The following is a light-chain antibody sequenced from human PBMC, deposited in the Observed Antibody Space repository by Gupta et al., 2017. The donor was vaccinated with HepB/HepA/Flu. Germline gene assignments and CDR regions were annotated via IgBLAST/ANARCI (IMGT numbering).Light chain of an antibody. CDR2: DVS. J-gene: IGLJ1*01. Sequence: QSALTQPASVSGSPGQSITISCTGTSSDVGGYNYVYWYHQLPGKAPKVMIYDVSNRPSGVSNRFSGSKSGNTASLTISGLQAEDEADYYCSSYARSNTLVFGTGTKVTVL. CDR1: SSDVGGYNY. V-gene: IGLV2-14*03. CDR3: SSYARSNTLV.